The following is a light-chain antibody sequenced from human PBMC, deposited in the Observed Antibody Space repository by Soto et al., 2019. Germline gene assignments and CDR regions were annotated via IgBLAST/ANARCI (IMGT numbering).Light chain of an antibody. CDR2: DSS. V-gene: IGKV1-39*01. CDR1: QSISSY. J-gene: IGKJ1*01. CDR3: QQSYSTPWT. Sequence: DIQMTQSPSSLSASVGDRVTITCRASQSISSYLTWYQQKPGKAPKLLIYDSSSLQSGVPSRFSGSGSGTYFTLTINSLQPEDFATYSCQQSYSTPWTFGQGTKVEI.